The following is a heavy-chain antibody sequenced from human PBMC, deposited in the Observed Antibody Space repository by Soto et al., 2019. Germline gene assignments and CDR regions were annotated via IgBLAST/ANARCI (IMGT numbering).Heavy chain of an antibody. J-gene: IGHJ5*02. V-gene: IGHV3-53*01. CDR2: IFSGDNT. CDR3: ATGLTLPVRPSFDT. D-gene: IGHD2-21*02. CDR1: GFTVSGNY. Sequence: EVQLVESGGGLIHPGWSRRLSRSASGFTVSGNYITWVRQAPWKVLEWVSLIFSGDNTYYSDSVKGRFPLSRDNSKNPVYRQMNRLRGDDTAVSFCATGLTLPVRPSFDTWGQGTLLTVSS.